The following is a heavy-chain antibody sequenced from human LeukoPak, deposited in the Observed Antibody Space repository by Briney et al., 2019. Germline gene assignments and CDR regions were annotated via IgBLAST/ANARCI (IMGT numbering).Heavy chain of an antibody. D-gene: IGHD3-9*01. CDR2: IKQDGSEK. Sequence: GGSLRLSCAASGFTFSSYWMSWVRQAPGKGLEWVANIKQDGSEKYYVDSVKGRFTISRDNAKNSLYLQMNSLRAEDTAVYYCATLRCFDWLSHFDYWGQGTLVTVSS. CDR3: ATLRCFDWLSHFDY. J-gene: IGHJ4*02. CDR1: GFTFSSYW. V-gene: IGHV3-7*01.